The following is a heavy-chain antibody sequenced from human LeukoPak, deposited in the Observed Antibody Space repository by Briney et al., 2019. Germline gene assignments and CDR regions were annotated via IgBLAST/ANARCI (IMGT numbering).Heavy chain of an antibody. CDR2: IYYSGST. CDR1: GGSISSYY. V-gene: IGHV4-59*01. Sequence: PSETLSLTCTVSGGSISSYYWSWIRQPPGKGLEWIGYIYYSGSTNYNPSLKSRVTISVDTSKNQFSLKLSSVTSADTAVYYCARAQIDSSGYYYSNWFDPWGQGTLVTVSS. D-gene: IGHD3-22*01. CDR3: ARAQIDSSGYYYSNWFDP. J-gene: IGHJ5*02.